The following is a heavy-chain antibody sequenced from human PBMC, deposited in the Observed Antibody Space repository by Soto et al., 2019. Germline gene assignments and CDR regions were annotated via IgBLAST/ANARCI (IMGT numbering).Heavy chain of an antibody. V-gene: IGHV3-30-3*01. J-gene: IGHJ4*02. CDR1: GFTFSSYA. D-gene: IGHD2-2*01. CDR2: ISFDGSNK. CDR3: ARGPSSLTRFDY. Sequence: PGESLKISCAASGFTFSSYAMKWVRQAPGKGLEWVAVISFDGSNKYYADSVKGRFTISRDNSKNTLYLQMNSLRAEDTAVYFCARGPSSLTRFDYWGQGTLVTVSS.